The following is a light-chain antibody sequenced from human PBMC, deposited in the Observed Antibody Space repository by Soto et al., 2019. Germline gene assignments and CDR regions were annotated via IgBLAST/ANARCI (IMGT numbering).Light chain of an antibody. J-gene: IGKJ2*01. CDR3: HQRTTWPRGMYT. Sequence: EIVLTQSPATLSLSPGERATLSCRASQSVNNYLAWYQQKPGQAPRLLIYDASNRATGIPARFSGSGSGTDFHLTISTLGAEDCAVDYCHQRTTWPRGMYTFARGNSWRSN. V-gene: IGKV3-11*01. CDR1: QSVNNY. CDR2: DAS.